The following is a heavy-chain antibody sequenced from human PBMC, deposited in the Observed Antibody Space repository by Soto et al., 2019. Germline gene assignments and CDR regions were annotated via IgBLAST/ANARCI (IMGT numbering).Heavy chain of an antibody. CDR2: IYYSGST. D-gene: IGHD6-19*01. J-gene: IGHJ4*02. CDR3: ARASRVAGTDY. Sequence: QVQLQESGPGLVKPSETLSLTCTVSGGSISSYYWSWIRQPPGKGLEWIGYIYYSGSTNYNPSLKSRVTISVDTSKNQFSLKLSSVTAADTAVYYCARASRVAGTDYWGQGTLVTVSS. CDR1: GGSISSYY. V-gene: IGHV4-59*01.